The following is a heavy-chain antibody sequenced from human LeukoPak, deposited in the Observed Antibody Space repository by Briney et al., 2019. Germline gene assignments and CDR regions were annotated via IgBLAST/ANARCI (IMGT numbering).Heavy chain of an antibody. J-gene: IGHJ5*02. V-gene: IGHV1-8*01. CDR1: GYTFTSYD. D-gene: IGHD6-6*01. CDR3: ARPASIAARTNWFDP. Sequence: AXVKVSCKASGYTFTSYDINWVRQAPGQGLEWMGWMNPKSGNTVYAQKFEGRVTMTRNSYIRTAYMEVSSLRSEDTAVYYCARPASIAARTNWFDPWGQGTLVTVSS. CDR2: MNPKSGNT.